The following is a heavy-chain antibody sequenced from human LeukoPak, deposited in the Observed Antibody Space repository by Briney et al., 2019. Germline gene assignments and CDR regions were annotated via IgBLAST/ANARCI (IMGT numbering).Heavy chain of an antibody. Sequence: SETLSLTCTVSGGSISSGGYYWSWIRQYPGKGQEWIGNIFDSGSTYYNPSLKSRVIMSVDTSKNQFSLKVSSVTAADTAVYYCARAALYKWFDPWGQGTLVTVSS. CDR2: IFDSGST. V-gene: IGHV4-31*03. J-gene: IGHJ5*02. CDR1: GGSISSGGYY. CDR3: ARAALYKWFDP.